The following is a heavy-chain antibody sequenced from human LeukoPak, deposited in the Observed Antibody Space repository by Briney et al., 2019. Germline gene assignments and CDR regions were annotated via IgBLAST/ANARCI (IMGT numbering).Heavy chain of an antibody. CDR1: GGSISSSSYY. CDR2: IYYSGST. Sequence: SETLSLTCTVSGGSISSSSYYWGWIRQPPGKGLGWIGGIYYSGSTYYNPSLKSRVTISVDTSKNQFSLKLSSVTAADTAVYYCARQEVSITIFGVAPFKFDYWGQGTLVTVSS. J-gene: IGHJ4*02. CDR3: ARQEVSITIFGVAPFKFDY. D-gene: IGHD3-3*01. V-gene: IGHV4-39*01.